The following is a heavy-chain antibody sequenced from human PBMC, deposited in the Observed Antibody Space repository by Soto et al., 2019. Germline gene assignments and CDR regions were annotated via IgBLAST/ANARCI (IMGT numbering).Heavy chain of an antibody. CDR3: AKDNSPYSGYNSFDY. Sequence: EVRLLESEGGLIQPGGSLRLSCAASGFTFSSYVMSWVRQAPGTGLEWVSGISGSGTNTYYADSVKGRFTISRDNSKNTLHLQMTSLRAEDTAEYYCAKDNSPYSGYNSFDYWGEGTLVTVSS. V-gene: IGHV3-23*01. D-gene: IGHD5-12*01. CDR2: ISGSGTNT. J-gene: IGHJ4*02. CDR1: GFTFSSYV.